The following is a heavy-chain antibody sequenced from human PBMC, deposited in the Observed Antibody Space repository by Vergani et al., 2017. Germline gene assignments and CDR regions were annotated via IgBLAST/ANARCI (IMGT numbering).Heavy chain of an antibody. CDR1: GGSISSGDYY. V-gene: IGHV4-30-4*08. CDR3: AGDRSGYYDSSGYFRGWYFDL. J-gene: IGHJ2*01. Sequence: QVQLQESGPGLVKPSQTLSLTCTVSGGSISSGDYYWSWIRQPPGKGLEWIGYIYYSGSTYYNPSLKSRVTISVDTSKDQFPLKLSSVTAADTAVYYCAGDRSGYYDSSGYFRGWYFDLWGRGTLVTVSS. D-gene: IGHD3-22*01. CDR2: IYYSGST.